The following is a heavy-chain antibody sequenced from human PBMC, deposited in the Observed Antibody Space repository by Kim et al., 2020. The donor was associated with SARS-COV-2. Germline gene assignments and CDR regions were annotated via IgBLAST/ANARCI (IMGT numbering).Heavy chain of an antibody. CDR3: AKDMGVGSGTYAYYFGMDV. Sequence: GRFTISRDNAKNALYLQMNSLRAEDTALYYCAKDMGVGSGTYAYYFGMDVWGQGTTVTVSS. V-gene: IGHV3-9*01. D-gene: IGHD3-10*01. J-gene: IGHJ6*02.